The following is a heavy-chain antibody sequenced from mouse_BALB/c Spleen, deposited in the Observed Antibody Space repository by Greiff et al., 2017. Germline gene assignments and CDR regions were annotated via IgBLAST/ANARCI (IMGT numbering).Heavy chain of an antibody. Sequence: QVQLQQSGPELVKPGASVKISCKASGYAFSSSWMNWVKQRPGQGLEWIGRIYPGDGDTNYNGKFKGKATLTADKSSSTAYMQLSSLTSVDSAVYFCARGGWYFDVWGAGTTVTVSS. V-gene: IGHV1-82*01. CDR2: IYPGDGDT. CDR3: ARGGWYFDV. J-gene: IGHJ1*01. CDR1: GYAFSSSW.